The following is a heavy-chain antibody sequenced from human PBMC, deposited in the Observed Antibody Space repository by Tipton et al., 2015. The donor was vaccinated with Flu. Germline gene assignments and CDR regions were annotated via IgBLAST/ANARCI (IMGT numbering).Heavy chain of an antibody. CDR2: IYKTGIT. CDR3: APRTRYWTGGHFFGW. J-gene: IGHJ4*02. D-gene: IGHD2-2*01. Sequence: PGLVKPSETLSLTCDVSGASISSTTYYWGWIRQPPGKGLEWIGSIYKTGITDYNPSLKSRATLSLDTSKNQFSLKVRSVNAADTAVYYCAPRTRYWTGGHFFGWWGRGTQVTVSS. CDR1: GASISSTTYY. V-gene: IGHV4-39*07.